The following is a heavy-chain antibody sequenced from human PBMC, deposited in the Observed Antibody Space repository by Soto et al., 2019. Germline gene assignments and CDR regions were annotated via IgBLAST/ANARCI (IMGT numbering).Heavy chain of an antibody. V-gene: IGHV4-59*08. CDR3: ARRYSGYGDY. D-gene: IGHD5-12*01. Sequence: SETLSLTCTVTGGSISTFLWNWIRQPPGKGLEWIGYIYFSGSTNYNPSHKSRVTISVDTSKNQFSLKLSSVTAADTAVYYCARRYSGYGDYWGQGTLVTVSS. CDR1: GGSISTFL. CDR2: IYFSGST. J-gene: IGHJ4*02.